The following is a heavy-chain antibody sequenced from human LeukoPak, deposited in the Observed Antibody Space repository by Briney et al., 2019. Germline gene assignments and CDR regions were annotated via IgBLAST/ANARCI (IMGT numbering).Heavy chain of an antibody. CDR2: ISSSSSYI. Sequence: PGGSLRLSCAASGFTFSSYSMNWVRQAPGKGLEWVSSISSSSSYIYYADSVKGRFTISRDNAKNSLYLQMNSLRAEDTALYYCAKDISPSIAAAGDFDYWGQGTLVTVSS. D-gene: IGHD6-13*01. CDR3: AKDISPSIAAAGDFDY. V-gene: IGHV3-21*04. J-gene: IGHJ4*02. CDR1: GFTFSSYS.